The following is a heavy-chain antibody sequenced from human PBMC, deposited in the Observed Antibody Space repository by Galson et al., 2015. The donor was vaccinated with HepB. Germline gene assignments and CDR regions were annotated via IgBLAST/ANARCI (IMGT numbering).Heavy chain of an antibody. V-gene: IGHV3-7*01. D-gene: IGHD2-15*01. CDR2: IKQDGSAK. J-gene: IGHJ4*02. Sequence: SLRLSCAASGFTFNSYWMSWVRQAPGKGLEWVANIKQDGSAKYYVDSVKGRFTISRDNAKKSLYLQMNSLGVEDTAVYYCARVHNEGAALYYYFDLWGQGTLVTVSS. CDR3: ARVHNEGAALYYYFDL. CDR1: GFTFNSYW.